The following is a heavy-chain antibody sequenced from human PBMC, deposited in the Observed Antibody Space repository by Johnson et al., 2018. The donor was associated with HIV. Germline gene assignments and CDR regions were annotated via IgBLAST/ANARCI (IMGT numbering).Heavy chain of an antibody. D-gene: IGHD3-22*01. CDR3: AKVGYYYASSGAFDI. Sequence: VQVVESGGGVVQPGRSLRLSCAASGFTFSSYGMHWVRQAPGKGLEWVAVIWYDGSNKYYADSVKGRFTISRDNSKNTLYLQMNSLRAEDTAVYYCAKVGYYYASSGAFDIWGQGTMVTVSS. CDR2: IWYDGSNK. J-gene: IGHJ3*02. CDR1: GFTFSSYG. V-gene: IGHV3-33*06.